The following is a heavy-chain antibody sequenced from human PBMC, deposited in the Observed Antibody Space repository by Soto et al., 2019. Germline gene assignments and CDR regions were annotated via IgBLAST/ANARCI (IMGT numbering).Heavy chain of an antibody. J-gene: IGHJ3*01. CDR3: VKEASGWKSRGSFDL. D-gene: IGHD6-19*01. CDR1: GVTFTTNA. V-gene: IGHV3-23*01. Sequence: EVQLLESGGGLVQPGGSLRLSCVASGVTFTTNAMDWVRQAPGKGLEWVSFISGDDGRGNYADSVKGRFTISRDNSKNTLYLQMNSLRAEDTAIYYCVKEASGWKSRGSFDLWGRGTMVTVSS. CDR2: ISGDDGRG.